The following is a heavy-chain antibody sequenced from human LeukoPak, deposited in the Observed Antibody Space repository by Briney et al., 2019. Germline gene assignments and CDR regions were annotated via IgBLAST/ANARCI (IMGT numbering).Heavy chain of an antibody. CDR1: GGSISNSY. CDR2: IYTSGST. V-gene: IGHV4-4*07. Sequence: SETLSLTCTVPGGSISNSYWTWIRQPAGKGLEWIGRIYTSGSTNYKPSLKSRVTMSVDTSKNQFSLKLTAVTAADTAVYYCARSKREQWLGSLSDYWGQGTLVTVS. J-gene: IGHJ4*02. CDR3: ARSKREQWLGSLSDY. D-gene: IGHD6-19*01.